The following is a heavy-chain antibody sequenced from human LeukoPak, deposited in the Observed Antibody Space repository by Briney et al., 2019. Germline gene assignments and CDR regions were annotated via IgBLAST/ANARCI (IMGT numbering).Heavy chain of an antibody. CDR3: ARGPLRVHSRVLGKIDY. CDR1: GYTFTGYY. Sequence: ASVKVSCKASGYTFTGYYIHWVRQAPGQGLEWMGWINPNSGGTNYAQKFQGRVTMTRDTSISTAYMELSRLRSDDTAVYYCARGPLRVHSRVLGKIDYWGQGTLVTVSS. CDR2: INPNSGGT. J-gene: IGHJ4*02. V-gene: IGHV1-2*02. D-gene: IGHD1-1*01.